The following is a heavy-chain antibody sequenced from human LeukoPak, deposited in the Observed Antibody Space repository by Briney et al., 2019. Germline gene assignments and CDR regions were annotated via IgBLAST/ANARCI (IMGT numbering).Heavy chain of an antibody. V-gene: IGHV1-18*01. CDR3: ARGHGSGSYYTFYGMDV. CDR2: ISAYNGNT. D-gene: IGHD3-10*01. Sequence: GASVKVSCKASGYTFTSYGISWVRQAPGQGLERMGWISAYNGNTNYAQKLQGRVTMTTDTSTSTAYMELRSLRSDDTAVYYCARGHGSGSYYTFYGMDVWGQGTTVTVSS. CDR1: GYTFTSYG. J-gene: IGHJ6*02.